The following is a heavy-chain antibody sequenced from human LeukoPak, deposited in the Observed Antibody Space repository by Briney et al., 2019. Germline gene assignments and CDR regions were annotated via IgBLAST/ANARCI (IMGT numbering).Heavy chain of an antibody. V-gene: IGHV3-74*01. CDR2: IKGDGSSL. CDR3: ATNTYADYVSFDI. J-gene: IGHJ3*02. Sequence: GGSLRLSCAASGFTFSRYWMHWVRQAPGKGLAWVSRIKGDGSSLSYAASLKGRFTISRDNAKTTLFLQMDSLSAEDTAVYYCATNTYADYVSFDIWGQGTMVTVSS. CDR1: GFTFSRYW. D-gene: IGHD2-2*01.